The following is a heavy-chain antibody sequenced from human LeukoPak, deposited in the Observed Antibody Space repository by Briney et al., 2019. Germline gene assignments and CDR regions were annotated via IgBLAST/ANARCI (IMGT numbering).Heavy chain of an antibody. V-gene: IGHV1-69*13. Sequence: SVKVSCKASGGTFSSYAISWVRQAPGQGLDWMGGISPLFGSAKYAQNFQDRVTITADESTNTAYMELRSLRSEDTAVYYCTRGYGSDFWGRGTLVTVSS. J-gene: IGHJ4*02. CDR1: GGTFSSYA. D-gene: IGHD3-16*01. CDR2: ISPLFGSA. CDR3: TRGYGSDF.